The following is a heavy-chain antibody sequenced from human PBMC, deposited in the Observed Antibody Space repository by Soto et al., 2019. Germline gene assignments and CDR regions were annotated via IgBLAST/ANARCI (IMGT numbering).Heavy chain of an antibody. V-gene: IGHV3-23*01. CDR2: ISGSGGST. D-gene: IGHD3-10*01. CDR1: GFTFSSYS. J-gene: IGHJ6*03. CDR3: AKGVWFGELSGYYYMAV. Sequence: EVQLLESGGGLVQPGGSLRLSCAASGFTFSSYSMSWVRQAPGKGLEWVAAISGSGGSTYYAYSVKGRFTISRDNSKNTLYLQMNSLRDEDMAVYYCAKGVWFGELSGYYYMAVWGKGTTVPVSS.